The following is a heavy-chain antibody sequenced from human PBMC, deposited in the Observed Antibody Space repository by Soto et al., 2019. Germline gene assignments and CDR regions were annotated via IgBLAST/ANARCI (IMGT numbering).Heavy chain of an antibody. D-gene: IGHD3-22*01. CDR2: ISAYNGNT. CDR3: ARDPMIVVVIKNDYYGMDV. CDR1: GYTFTSYG. Sequence: QVQLVQSGAEVKKPGASVKVSCKASGYTFTSYGISWVRQAPGQGLQWMGWISAYNGNTNYAQKLQGRVTMTTDTSTSTAYMELRSLRSDDTAVYYCARDPMIVVVIKNDYYGMDVWGQGTTVTVSS. V-gene: IGHV1-18*01. J-gene: IGHJ6*02.